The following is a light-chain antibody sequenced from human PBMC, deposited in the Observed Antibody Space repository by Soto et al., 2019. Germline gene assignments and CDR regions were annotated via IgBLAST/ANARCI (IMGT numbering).Light chain of an antibody. CDR2: GNS. CDR1: SSNIGAGYV. J-gene: IGLJ2*01. V-gene: IGLV1-40*01. Sequence: QSVLTQPPSVSGAPGQRVTISCTGSSSNIGAGYVVHWYQPLPGTAPKLLIYGNSNRPSGVPDRFSGSKSGTSASLAITGLQAEDEADYYCQSYDSSLSGSVFGGGTKVTVL. CDR3: QSYDSSLSGSV.